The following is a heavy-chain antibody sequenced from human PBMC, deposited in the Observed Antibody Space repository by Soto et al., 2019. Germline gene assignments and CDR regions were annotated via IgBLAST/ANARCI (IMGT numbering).Heavy chain of an antibody. D-gene: IGHD2-15*01. Sequence: QVQLVQSGAEVKKPGSSVKVSCKASGGTFSSYAISWVRQAPGQGLEWMGGIIPIFGTANYAQKFQGRVTITAAESTSTAYMELSSLRSEDTAVYYCARDAIGYCSGGSCYSAFDPWGQGTLVTVSS. V-gene: IGHV1-69*12. CDR1: GGTFSSYA. J-gene: IGHJ5*02. CDR3: ARDAIGYCSGGSCYSAFDP. CDR2: IIPIFGTA.